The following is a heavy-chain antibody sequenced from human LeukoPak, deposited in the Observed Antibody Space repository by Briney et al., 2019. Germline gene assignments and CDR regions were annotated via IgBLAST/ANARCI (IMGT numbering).Heavy chain of an antibody. CDR3: ARDPTVAGYFDY. CDR1: GGSISSGGYY. V-gene: IGHV4-31*03. Sequence: SETLSLTCTVSGGSISSGGYYWSWIRQHPGKGLEWIGYIYYSGSTYYNPSLKSRVTISVDTSKNQFSLKLSSVTAADTAVYYCARDPTVAGYFDYWGQGTLVTVSS. J-gene: IGHJ4*02. CDR2: IYYSGST. D-gene: IGHD6-19*01.